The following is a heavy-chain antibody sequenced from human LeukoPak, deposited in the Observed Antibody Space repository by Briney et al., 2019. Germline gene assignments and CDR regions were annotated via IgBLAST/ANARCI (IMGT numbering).Heavy chain of an antibody. D-gene: IGHD2-2*01. V-gene: IGHV4-34*01. CDR3: ARRARYCSSTSCPPFIWFDP. Sequence: PSETLSPTCAVYGGSFSGYYWSWIRQPPGKGLEWIGEINHSGSTNYNPSLKSRVTISVDTSKNQFSLKLSSVTAADTAVYYCARRARYCSSTSCPPFIWFDPWGQGTLVTVSS. CDR1: GGSFSGYY. J-gene: IGHJ5*02. CDR2: INHSGST.